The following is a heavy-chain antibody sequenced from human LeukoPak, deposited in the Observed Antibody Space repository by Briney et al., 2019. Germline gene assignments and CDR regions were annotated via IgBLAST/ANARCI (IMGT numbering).Heavy chain of an antibody. Sequence: HPSETLFLTCTVSGGSISSYYWSWIRQPPGKGLEWIGYIYYSGSTNYNPSLKSRVTISVDTSKNQFSLKLSSVTAAGTAVYYCARDSGLLWFGEPVNDAFDIWGQGTMVTVSS. CDR3: ARDSGLLWFGEPVNDAFDI. V-gene: IGHV4-59*01. CDR2: IYYSGST. D-gene: IGHD3-10*01. CDR1: GGSISSYY. J-gene: IGHJ3*02.